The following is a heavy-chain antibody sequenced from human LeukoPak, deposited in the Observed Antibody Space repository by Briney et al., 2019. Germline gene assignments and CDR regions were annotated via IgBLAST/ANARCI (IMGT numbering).Heavy chain of an antibody. CDR2: ISGSGGSI. CDR1: GFMFSDYA. D-gene: IGHD3-22*01. Sequence: PGGSVRLSCAASGFMFSDYAMSWVRQAPGKGLEWVSSISGSGGSIYDADSVKGRFTISRDNSKNTLYLQMNNLRAEDTAVYYCAKTKAFTSGFPLDLWGQGTLVTVSS. CDR3: AKTKAFTSGFPLDL. V-gene: IGHV3-23*01. J-gene: IGHJ5*02.